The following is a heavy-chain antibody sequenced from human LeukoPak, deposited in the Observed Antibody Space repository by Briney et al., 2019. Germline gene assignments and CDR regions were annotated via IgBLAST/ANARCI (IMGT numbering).Heavy chain of an antibody. CDR2: ISAYNGNT. D-gene: IGHD3-22*01. V-gene: IGHV1-18*01. Sequence: GASVKVSCKASGYTFTSYGISWVRQAPGQGLEWMGWISAYNGNTNYAQKLQGRVTMTTDTSTSTAYMELRSLRSDDTAVYYCARDLLSSGYYYPVWDWGQGTLVTVSS. CDR3: ARDLLSSGYYYPVWD. J-gene: IGHJ4*02. CDR1: GYTFTSYG.